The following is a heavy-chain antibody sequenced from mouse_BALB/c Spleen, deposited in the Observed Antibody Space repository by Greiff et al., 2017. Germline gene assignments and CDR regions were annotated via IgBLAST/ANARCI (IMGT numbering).Heavy chain of an antibody. CDR3: ARGGLYYAMDY. CDR1: GFTFSSYA. J-gene: IGHJ4*01. Sequence: DVQLVESGGGLVKPGGSLKLSCAASGFTFSSYAMSWVRQTPEKRLEWVASISSGGSTYYPDSVKGRFTISRDNARNILYLQMSSLRSEDTAMYYCARGGLYYAMDYWGQGTSVTVSS. CDR2: ISSGGST. V-gene: IGHV5-6-5*01.